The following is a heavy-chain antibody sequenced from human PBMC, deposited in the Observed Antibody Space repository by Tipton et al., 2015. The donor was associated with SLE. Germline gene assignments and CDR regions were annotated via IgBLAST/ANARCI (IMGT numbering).Heavy chain of an antibody. CDR3: AKESWQQLGYYFDY. V-gene: IGHV3-30*02. Sequence: SLRLSCVASGFTFSSYGMHWVRQAPGKGLEWVAFIRYDGSNKYYADSVKGRFTISRDNSKNTLYLQMNSLRAEDTAVYYCAKESWQQLGYYFDYWGQGTLVTVSS. CDR2: IRYDGSNK. D-gene: IGHD6-13*01. J-gene: IGHJ4*02. CDR1: GFTFSSYG.